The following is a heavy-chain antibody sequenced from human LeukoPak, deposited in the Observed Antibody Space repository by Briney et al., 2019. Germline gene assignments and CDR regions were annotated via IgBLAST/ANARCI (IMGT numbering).Heavy chain of an antibody. Sequence: GGSLRLSCAASGFTFSTYEMNWVRQAPGKGLEWVSYISSGGNTKYHADSVRGRFSISRDNAKNSLYLQMNSLRVEDTGVYYCARGHSYGYRDAFDIWGQGTMVTVSS. J-gene: IGHJ3*02. CDR3: ARGHSYGYRDAFDI. CDR1: GFTFSTYE. D-gene: IGHD5-18*01. V-gene: IGHV3-48*03. CDR2: ISSGGNTK.